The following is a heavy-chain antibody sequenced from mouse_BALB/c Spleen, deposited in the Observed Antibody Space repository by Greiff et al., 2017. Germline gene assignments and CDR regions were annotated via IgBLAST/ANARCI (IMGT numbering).Heavy chain of an antibody. Sequence: EVQLQQSGGGLVQPGGSRKLSCAASGFTFSSFGMHWVRQAPEKGLEWVAYISSGSSTIYYADTVKGRFTISRDNPKNTLFLQMTSLRSEDTAMYYCARGGALYYAMDYWGQGTSVTVSS. CDR3: ARGGALYYAMDY. D-gene: IGHD3-1*01. V-gene: IGHV5-17*02. J-gene: IGHJ4*01. CDR2: ISSGSSTI. CDR1: GFTFSSFG.